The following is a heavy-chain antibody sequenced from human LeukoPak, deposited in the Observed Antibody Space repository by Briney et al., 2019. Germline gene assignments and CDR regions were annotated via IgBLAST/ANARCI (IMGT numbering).Heavy chain of an antibody. Sequence: GGSLRLSCAASGFTFSDYYLSWIRQAPGKGLEWVSYTSSSASTINYADSVRGRFTISRDNAKNSLYLQMNSLRAEDTAVYYCARGIEAAGSLFDYWGQGTLVAVSS. J-gene: IGHJ4*02. D-gene: IGHD6-13*01. CDR1: GFTFSDYY. CDR3: ARGIEAAGSLFDY. V-gene: IGHV3-11*04. CDR2: TSSSASTI.